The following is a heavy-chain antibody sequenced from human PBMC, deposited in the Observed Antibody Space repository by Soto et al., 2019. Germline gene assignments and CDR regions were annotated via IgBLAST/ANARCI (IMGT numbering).Heavy chain of an antibody. CDR3: ANVYYYDSSGYSNGYFDY. CDR2: IIPIFGTA. V-gene: IGHV1-69*06. CDR1: GGTFSSYA. D-gene: IGHD3-22*01. Sequence: QVQLVQSGAEVKKPGSSVKVSCKASGGTFSSYAISWVRQAPGQGLEWMGGIIPIFGTANYAQKFQGRVTITADKSTSTAYMELSRLRSEDTAVYYCANVYYYDSSGYSNGYFDYWGQGNLVTVSS. J-gene: IGHJ4*02.